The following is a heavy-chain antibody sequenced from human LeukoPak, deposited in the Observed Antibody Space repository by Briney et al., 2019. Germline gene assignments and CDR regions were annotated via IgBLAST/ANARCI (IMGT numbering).Heavy chain of an antibody. J-gene: IGHJ4*02. CDR1: GYSFTSYW. CDR2: IKQDGSEK. CDR3: AREGVRDFDY. D-gene: IGHD2-8*01. V-gene: IGHV3-7*01. Sequence: GESLKISCKGSGYSFTSYWMSWVRQAPGKGLEWVANIKQDGSEKYYVDSVKGRFTISRDNAKNSLYLQMNSLRAEDTAVYYCAREGVRDFDYWGQGTLVTVSS.